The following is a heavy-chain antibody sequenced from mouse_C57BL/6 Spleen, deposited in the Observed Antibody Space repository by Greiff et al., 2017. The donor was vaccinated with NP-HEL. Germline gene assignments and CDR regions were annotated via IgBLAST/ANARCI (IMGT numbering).Heavy chain of an antibody. D-gene: IGHD2-2*01. CDR3: AAMVTTNFDV. CDR2: IYPGDGDT. Sequence: QVQLQQSGPELVKPGASVKISCKASGYAFSSSWMNWVKQRPGKGLEWIGRIYPGDGDTNYNGKFKGKATLTADKSSSTAYMQLSSLTSEDSAVYFCAAMVTTNFDVWGTGTTGNVSS. V-gene: IGHV1-82*01. CDR1: GYAFSSSW. J-gene: IGHJ1*03.